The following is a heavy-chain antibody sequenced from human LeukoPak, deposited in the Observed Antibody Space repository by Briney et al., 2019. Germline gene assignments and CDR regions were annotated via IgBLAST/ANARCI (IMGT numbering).Heavy chain of an antibody. CDR3: AREIETDYSSGWYMDV. Sequence: GGSLRLSCAASGFTVSRSYMSWVRQAPGKGLEWGSIIYSGGKTNYPDPVKGRFSISRDNSKNTLYLPMNSLRAEDTAVYYCAREIETDYSSGWYMDVWGKGTTVTVSS. J-gene: IGHJ6*03. V-gene: IGHV3-53*01. CDR2: IYSGGKT. D-gene: IGHD6-25*01. CDR1: GFTVSRSY.